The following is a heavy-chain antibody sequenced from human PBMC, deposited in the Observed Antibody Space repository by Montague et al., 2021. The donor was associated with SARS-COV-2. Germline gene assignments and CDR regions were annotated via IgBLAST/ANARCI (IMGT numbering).Heavy chain of an antibody. CDR3: AKSTSPVWNYEGLDV. CDR1: GGSISTYY. Sequence: SETLSLTCTVSGGSISTYYWNWIRQSPGKGLEWLGYFYYSLNTNYNPSLKGRLTISVDTSENQVSLNLRSVTAADTAVYYCAKSTSPVWNYEGLDVWGQGTTVTVSS. J-gene: IGHJ6*02. D-gene: IGHD1-7*01. V-gene: IGHV4-59*01. CDR2: FYYSLNT.